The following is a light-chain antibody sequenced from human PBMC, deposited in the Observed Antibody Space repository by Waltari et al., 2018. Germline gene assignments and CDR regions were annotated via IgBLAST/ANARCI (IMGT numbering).Light chain of an antibody. J-gene: IGKJ2*01. CDR3: QQYDSYVYT. V-gene: IGKV3-15*01. CDR1: QSVSSN. CDR2: GAS. Sequence: EIVMTQSPVTLSVSPGERATVSCRASQSVSSNLAWYQQKPGQAPRLLIYGASTRATGIPARFSGSGSGTEFTLTISNLQPDDFATYYCQQYDSYVYTFGQGTKLEIK.